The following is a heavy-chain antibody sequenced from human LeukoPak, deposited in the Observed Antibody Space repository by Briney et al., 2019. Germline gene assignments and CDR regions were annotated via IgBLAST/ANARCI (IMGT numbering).Heavy chain of an antibody. CDR2: IIPSSGDT. Sequence: GASVKVSCKASGYTFTDYYIHWVRQAPGQGLEWMGWIIPSSGDTNYAQKFQGRVTITRDTSITTAYLELTRLISDDSAVYYCARGGGGAATGFHWGQGSLVTVSS. CDR1: GYTFTDYY. CDR3: ARGGGGAATGFH. D-gene: IGHD1-1*01. J-gene: IGHJ4*02. V-gene: IGHV1-2*02.